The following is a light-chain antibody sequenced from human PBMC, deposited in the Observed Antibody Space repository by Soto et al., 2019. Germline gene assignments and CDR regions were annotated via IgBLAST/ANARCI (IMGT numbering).Light chain of an antibody. J-gene: IGKJ3*01. CDR1: QNVRNN. CDR2: GAS. CDR3: QHYDSWPPL. Sequence: EIVMTQSPATLSVSPGERATLSCRASQNVRNNLAWYQQKPGQAPRLLIYGASTRATGIPARFSGSGSGTKFTLTISSLQSEDFAIYYCQHYDSWPPLFGPGTKVDIK. V-gene: IGKV3-15*01.